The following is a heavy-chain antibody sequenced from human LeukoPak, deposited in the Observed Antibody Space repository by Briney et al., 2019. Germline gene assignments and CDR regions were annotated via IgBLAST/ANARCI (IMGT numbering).Heavy chain of an antibody. CDR1: GYSFTSYW. V-gene: IGHV5-51*01. Sequence: HGESLKISCKGSGYSFTSYWIGWVRQMPGKGLGWMGIIYPGDSDTRYSPSFQGQVTISADKSISTAYLQWSSLKASDTAMYYCARRDKNGGYRSASDNWFDPWGQGTPVTVSS. J-gene: IGHJ5*02. D-gene: IGHD2-15*01. CDR3: ARRDKNGGYRSASDNWFDP. CDR2: IYPGDSDT.